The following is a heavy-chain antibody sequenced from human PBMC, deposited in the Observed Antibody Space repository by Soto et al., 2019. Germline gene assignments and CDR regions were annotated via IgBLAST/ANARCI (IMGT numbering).Heavy chain of an antibody. J-gene: IGHJ4*02. D-gene: IGHD2-15*01. CDR2: ISAYNGNT. CDR1: GYTFTSYG. Sequence: SGKVCCKASGYTFTSYGISWVRQAPGQGLEWMGWISAYNGNTNYAQKLQGRVTMTTDTSTSTAYMELRSLRSDDTAVYYCARGRGYCSGGSCPLDYWGQGTLVTVSS. CDR3: ARGRGYCSGGSCPLDY. V-gene: IGHV1-18*01.